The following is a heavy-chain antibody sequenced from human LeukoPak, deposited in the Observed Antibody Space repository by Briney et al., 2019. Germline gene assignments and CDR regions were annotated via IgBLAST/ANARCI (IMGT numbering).Heavy chain of an antibody. Sequence: GASVKVSCKASGGTFSSYAISWVRQAPGQGLEWMGGIIPIFGTANYAQKFQGRVTITADESTSTAYMELSSLRSEDTAVYYCAAGVQHYDFWSGYYGHYGMDVWGQGTTVTVSS. CDR2: IIPIFGTA. CDR3: AAGVQHYDFWSGYYGHYGMDV. J-gene: IGHJ6*02. V-gene: IGHV1-69*13. D-gene: IGHD3-3*01. CDR1: GGTFSSYA.